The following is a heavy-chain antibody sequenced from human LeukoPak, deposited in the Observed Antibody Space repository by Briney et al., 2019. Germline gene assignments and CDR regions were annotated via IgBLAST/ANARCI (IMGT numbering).Heavy chain of an antibody. CDR1: GNYW. Sequence: GGSLRLSCAASGNYWMHWVRQAPGKGLMWVSRINRDGSRTDYADSVKGRFTISRDDAKNTLYLQVNSLRAEDTAVYFCARGGSDTAMAHDYWGQGTLVTVSS. CDR3: ARGGSDTAMAHDY. V-gene: IGHV3-74*01. CDR2: INRDGSRT. J-gene: IGHJ4*02. D-gene: IGHD5-18*01.